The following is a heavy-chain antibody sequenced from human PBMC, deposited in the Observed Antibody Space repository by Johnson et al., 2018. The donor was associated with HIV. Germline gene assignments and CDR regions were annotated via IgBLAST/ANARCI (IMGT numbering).Heavy chain of an antibody. CDR3: ARGRDLSAFDI. J-gene: IGHJ3*02. V-gene: IGHV3-7*03. Sequence: VQLVESGGGVVQPGRSLRLSCAASGFTFSSYAMSWVRQAPGKGLEWVANIKQDGSEKYYVVSVEGRFTISRDNAENSLYLQMNRLRAEETAVYYCARGRDLSAFDIWGRGTMVTVSS. CDR1: GFTFSSYA. D-gene: IGHD3-3*01. CDR2: IKQDGSEK.